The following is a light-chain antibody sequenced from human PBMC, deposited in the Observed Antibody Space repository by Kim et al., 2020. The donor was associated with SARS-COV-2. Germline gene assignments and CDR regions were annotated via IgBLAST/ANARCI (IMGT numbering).Light chain of an antibody. V-gene: IGLV3-1*01. Sequence: SYELTQPPSVPVSPGQTSSITCSGDKVGEKYVYWYQQKAGQSPVLVMYEDAKRPSGIPERFSGSNSGNTATLTISGTQAMDEADYYCQASDSGTVVFGGGTQLTVL. CDR2: EDA. CDR3: QASDSGTVV. J-gene: IGLJ2*01. CDR1: KVGEKY.